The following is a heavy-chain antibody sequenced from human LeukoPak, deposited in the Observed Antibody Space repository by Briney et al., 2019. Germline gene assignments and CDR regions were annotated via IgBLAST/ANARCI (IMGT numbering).Heavy chain of an antibody. J-gene: IGHJ4*02. CDR1: GFTFSNYW. Sequence: GGSLRLSCAASGFTFSNYWMNWVRQAPGKRLERVAHIKEDGSEKYYLDSVKGRFTISRDNARNSLYLQMNSLRAEDTAVYYCARDPSSLRDSYDYWGQGTLVTVSS. CDR2: IKEDGSEK. CDR3: ARDPSSLRDSYDY. V-gene: IGHV3-7*01.